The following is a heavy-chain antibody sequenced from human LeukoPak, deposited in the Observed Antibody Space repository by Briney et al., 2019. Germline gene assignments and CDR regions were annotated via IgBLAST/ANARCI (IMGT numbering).Heavy chain of an antibody. Sequence: ASLRVSCKASRYTFTGYYMHGVRHDPGQGLEWMGWINPNSGGTNYAQKFQGRVTLTRDTSISTAYMELSRLRSDDTAVYYCATTMVRGVIISRYYYYYMDVWGKGTTVTVSS. J-gene: IGHJ6*03. CDR1: RYTFTGYY. CDR2: INPNSGGT. CDR3: ATTMVRGVIISRYYYYYMDV. V-gene: IGHV1-2*02. D-gene: IGHD3-10*01.